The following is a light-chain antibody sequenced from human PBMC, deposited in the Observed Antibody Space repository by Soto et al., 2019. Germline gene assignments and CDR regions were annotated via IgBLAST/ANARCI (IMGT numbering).Light chain of an antibody. V-gene: IGLV2-14*01. J-gene: IGLJ1*01. Sequence: QSVLTQPASVSGSPGQSITISCTGSSRDVGGSKYVSWYQQHPGKAPRLIIFEVSYRPSGVSNRFSGSKSGNTASLTVSGLQAEDEADYYCSSKTSSGTLYVFGTGTKVTVL. CDR1: SRDVGGSKY. CDR2: EVS. CDR3: SSKTSSGTLYV.